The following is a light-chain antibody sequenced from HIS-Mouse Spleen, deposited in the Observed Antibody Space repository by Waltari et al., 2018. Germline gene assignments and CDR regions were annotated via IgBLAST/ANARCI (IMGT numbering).Light chain of an antibody. CDR2: STS. CDR3: LLYYGGAWV. J-gene: IGLJ3*02. V-gene: IGLV7-43*01. Sequence: QTVVTQEPSLTVSPGGPVTLTCASSTGPVPSGYYPNWFQQKPGQAPRALIYSTSNEHSWTPARFSGSLLGGKAALTLSGVQPEDEAEYYCLLYYGGAWVFGGGTKLTVL. CDR1: TGPVPSGYY.